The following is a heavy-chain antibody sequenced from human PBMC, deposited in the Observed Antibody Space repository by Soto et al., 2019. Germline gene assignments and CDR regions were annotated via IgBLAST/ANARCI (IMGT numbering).Heavy chain of an antibody. D-gene: IGHD3-9*01. V-gene: IGHV6-1*01. CDR3: ARGRYFDWLPQYYFDY. J-gene: IGHJ4*02. CDR1: GDSVSSNSAA. Sequence: SQTLSLTCAISGDSVSSNSAAWNWIRQSPSRGLEWLGRTYYRSKWYNDYAVSVKSRITINPDTSKNQFSLQLNSVTPEDTAVYYCARGRYFDWLPQYYFDYWGQGTLVTVSS. CDR2: TYYRSKWYN.